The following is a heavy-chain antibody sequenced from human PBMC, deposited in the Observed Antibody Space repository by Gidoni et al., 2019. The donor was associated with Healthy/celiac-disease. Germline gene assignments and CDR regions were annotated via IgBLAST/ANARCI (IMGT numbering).Heavy chain of an antibody. CDR2: INPNSGGT. V-gene: IGHV1-2*07. CDR1: GYTFTGYY. CDR3: ARTNLRLRLGELTLGGPYYFDY. Sequence: QVQLVQSGAEVKKPGASVKVSCKASGYTFTGYYMPWVRQAPGQGLEWIGWINPNSGGTNYAHKFQGRVTMTRDTSISTAYMELSRLRSDDTAVYYCARTNLRLRLGELTLGGPYYFDYWGQGTLVTVSS. D-gene: IGHD3-16*02. J-gene: IGHJ4*02.